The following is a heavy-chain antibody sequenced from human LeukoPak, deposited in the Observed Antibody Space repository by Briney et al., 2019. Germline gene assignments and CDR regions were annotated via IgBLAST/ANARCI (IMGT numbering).Heavy chain of an antibody. CDR3: ARTREQWQVLDY. V-gene: IGHV3-30*03. CDR1: GFSFGSYG. J-gene: IGHJ4*02. CDR2: ISHEGSYK. D-gene: IGHD6-19*01. Sequence: GGSLRLSCAASGFSFGSYGIHWVRQAPGKGLEWVAVISHEGSYKSYAGSVKGRFTISRDNSKNMVYLQLNSLRAEDTAVYYCARTREQWQVLDYWGQGTLVTVSS.